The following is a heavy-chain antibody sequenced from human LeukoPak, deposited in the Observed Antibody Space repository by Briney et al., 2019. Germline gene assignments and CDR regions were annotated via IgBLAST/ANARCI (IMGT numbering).Heavy chain of an antibody. J-gene: IGHJ5*02. CDR3: VTKYNSGSFYNWFDP. V-gene: IGHV1-18*01. CDR1: GYTFTSYG. D-gene: IGHD3-10*01. Sequence: ASVTVSCKASGYTFTSYGISWVRQAPGQGLEWMGWISAYNGNTNYAQKLQGRVTMTTDSSTSTAYMELRSLRSDDTAVYYCVTKYNSGSFYNWFDPWGQGTLVTVSS. CDR2: ISAYNGNT.